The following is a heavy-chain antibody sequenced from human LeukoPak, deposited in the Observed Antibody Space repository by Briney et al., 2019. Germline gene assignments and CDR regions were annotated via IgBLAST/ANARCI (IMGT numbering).Heavy chain of an antibody. V-gene: IGHV1-46*01. CDR3: ASYLSGWPMKY. Sequence: ASVKVSCKASGYTLTNYHMHWVRQAPGQGLEWMGIVNPSGGSTTYAQKFQGRVTMTRDMSTSTVYMELSSLRSEDTAFYYCASYLSGWPMKYWGQGTLVTVSS. D-gene: IGHD6-19*01. J-gene: IGHJ4*02. CDR2: VNPSGGST. CDR1: GYTLTNYH.